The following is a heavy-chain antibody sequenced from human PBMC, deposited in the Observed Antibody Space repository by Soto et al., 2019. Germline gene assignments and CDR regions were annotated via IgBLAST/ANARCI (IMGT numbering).Heavy chain of an antibody. V-gene: IGHV2-70*13. CDR1: GFSLSTSGMC. CDR2: IDWDDDK. J-gene: IGHJ4*02. Sequence: SGPTLVNPTQTLTLTCTFSGFSLSTSGMCVSWIRQPPGKALEWLALIDWDDDKYYSTSLKTRLTISKDTSKNQVVLTMTNMDPVDTATYYCARVIEGGGPAEDDYWGQGTLVTVSS. CDR3: ARVIEGGGPAEDDY. D-gene: IGHD2-21*01.